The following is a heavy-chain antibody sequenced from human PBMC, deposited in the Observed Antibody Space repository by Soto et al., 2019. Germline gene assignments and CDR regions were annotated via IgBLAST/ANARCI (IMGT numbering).Heavy chain of an antibody. CDR1: GFTFSSNV. Sequence: PGGSLRLSCAASGFTFSSNVMTWVRQAPGKGLAWVSGLTGSGGSTYYADSVKDRFTISRDNSKNTLYLQMNSLRAEDTAVYYCAKSQGIAVAGYFDYSGQGPLVTVYS. V-gene: IGHV3-23*01. CDR2: LTGSGGST. J-gene: IGHJ4*02. D-gene: IGHD6-19*01. CDR3: AKSQGIAVAGYFDY.